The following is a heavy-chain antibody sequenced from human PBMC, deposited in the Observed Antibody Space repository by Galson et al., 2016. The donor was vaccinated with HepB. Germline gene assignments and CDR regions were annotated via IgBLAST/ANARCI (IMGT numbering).Heavy chain of an antibody. CDR3: AKDYYFGSGTIMAYGLDV. J-gene: IGHJ6*02. Sequence: TLSLTCTVSGGSISTGGYYWSWIRQHPGKGLEWIGYIYYSGNTHYNPSPKRRVTMSVDTSKNQFSLKLSSVTAADTAVYYCAKDYYFGSGTIMAYGLDVWGQGTTVTVSS. D-gene: IGHD3-10*01. CDR1: GGSISTGGYY. V-gene: IGHV4-31*03. CDR2: IYYSGNT.